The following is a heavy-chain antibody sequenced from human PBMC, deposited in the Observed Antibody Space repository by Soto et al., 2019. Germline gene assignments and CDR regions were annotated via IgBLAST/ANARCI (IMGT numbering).Heavy chain of an antibody. CDR2: IYYSGST. V-gene: IGHV4-30-4*01. J-gene: IGHJ6*02. CDR3: ARGDHDYGDYGRHYYYGMDV. D-gene: IGHD4-17*01. Sequence: SETLSLTCTVSGGSISSGDYYWSWIRQPPGKGLEWIGYIYYSGSTYYNPSLKSRVTISVDTSKNQFSLKLSSVTAADTAVYYCARGDHDYGDYGRHYYYGMDVWGQGTTVTVSS. CDR1: GGSISSGDYY.